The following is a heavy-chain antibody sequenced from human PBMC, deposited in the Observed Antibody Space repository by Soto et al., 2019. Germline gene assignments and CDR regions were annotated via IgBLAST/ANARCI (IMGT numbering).Heavy chain of an antibody. D-gene: IGHD6-19*01. CDR2: RNPNSGNT. J-gene: IGHJ6*02. Sequence: QVQLVQSGAEVKKPGASVKVSCTFTSYDINWVRQAPGQGLEWMGWRNPNSGNTRYAQKFQGRVNMTRNTANFTAYMELSRLRSEDTAGYYCARGPGSSDWRCAYYHMDVWGQGTTVTVSS. CDR1: FTSYD. CDR3: ARGPGSSDWRCAYYHMDV. V-gene: IGHV1-8*01.